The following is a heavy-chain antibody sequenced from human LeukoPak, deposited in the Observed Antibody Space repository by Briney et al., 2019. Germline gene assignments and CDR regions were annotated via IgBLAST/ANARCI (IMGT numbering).Heavy chain of an antibody. CDR2: ISGRSSTI. CDR1: AITFSDYS. J-gene: IGHJ4*02. D-gene: IGHD1-26*01. Sequence: GGSLRLSCAASAITFSDYSMNWVRQAPGKGLEWVSYISGRSSTIYYADSVKGRFTISRDNAKNSMYLQMNSLRAEDTAVYYCARDRIKSGSYYFDYWGQGTLVTVSS. V-gene: IGHV3-48*01. CDR3: ARDRIKSGSYYFDY.